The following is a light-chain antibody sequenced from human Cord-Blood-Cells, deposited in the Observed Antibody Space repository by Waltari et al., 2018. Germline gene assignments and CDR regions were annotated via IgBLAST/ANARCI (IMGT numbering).Light chain of an antibody. J-gene: IGKJ2*01. CDR2: KPS. CDR1: QSISSW. V-gene: IGKV1-5*03. Sequence: IKMTQPPSTPLASVGDRVTNTCRASQSISSWLAWYQQKPGKAPKLLTYKPSSLESGVPSRFSGSGSGTEFTLTISSLQHDDFATYYCQQYNSYSTFGQGTKLEIK. CDR3: QQYNSYST.